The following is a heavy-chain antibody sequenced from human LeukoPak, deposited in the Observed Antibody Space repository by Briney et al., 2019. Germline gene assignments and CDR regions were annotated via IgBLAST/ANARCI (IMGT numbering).Heavy chain of an antibody. Sequence: PGGSLRLSCAASGFTFSSYAMSWVRQAPGKGLEWVSAISGSGSGGTTYYAGSVKGRFTISRDNSKNTLYLQMNSLRAEDTAVYYCAKSLYCSGGSCYTTSVDYWGQGTLVTVSS. D-gene: IGHD2-15*01. V-gene: IGHV3-23*01. J-gene: IGHJ4*02. CDR2: ISGSGSGGTT. CDR3: AKSLYCSGGSCYTTSVDY. CDR1: GFTFSSYA.